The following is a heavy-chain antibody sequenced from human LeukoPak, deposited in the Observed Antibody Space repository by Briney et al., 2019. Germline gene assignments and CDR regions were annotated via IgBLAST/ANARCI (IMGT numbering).Heavy chain of an antibody. CDR2: INPNGGGT. CDR1: GYTFTGYY. CDR3: ARVPEYYYDSSGSEYFQH. Sequence: GASVKVSCKASGYTFTGYYMHWVRQAPGQGLEWMGWINPNGGGTNYAQKFQGRVTMTRDTSISTAYMELSRLRSDDTAVYYCARVPEYYYDSSGSEYFQHWGQGTLVTVSS. V-gene: IGHV1-2*02. D-gene: IGHD3-22*01. J-gene: IGHJ1*01.